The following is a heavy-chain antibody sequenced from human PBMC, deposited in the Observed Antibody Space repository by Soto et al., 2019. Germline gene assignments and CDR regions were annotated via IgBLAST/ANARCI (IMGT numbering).Heavy chain of an antibody. Sequence: GGSLRLSCAVSGFTFSDYWMSWVRQAPGKGLEWVSYISSSSSTIYYADSVKGRFTISRDNAKNSLYLQMNSLRAEDTAVYYCAREGSSGWNGLNWFDPWGQGTLVTVSS. CDR1: GFTFSDYW. CDR2: ISSSSSTI. D-gene: IGHD6-19*01. CDR3: AREGSSGWNGLNWFDP. V-gene: IGHV3-48*01. J-gene: IGHJ5*02.